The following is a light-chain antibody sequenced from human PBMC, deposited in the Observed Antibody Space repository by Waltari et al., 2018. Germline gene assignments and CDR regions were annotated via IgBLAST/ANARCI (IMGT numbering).Light chain of an antibody. J-gene: IGKJ1*01. CDR2: LGS. V-gene: IGKV2-28*01. CDR3: MQALQTPWT. Sequence: DIVMTQSPLSLPVTPGEPASISCRSSQSLLHSNGYNYLDWYLQKPGQSPQLLIYLGSNRASGVPDRFSGSGSGTDFTLKINSVGAGDVWVYYCMQALQTPWTFGQGTKVEIK. CDR1: QSLLHSNGYNY.